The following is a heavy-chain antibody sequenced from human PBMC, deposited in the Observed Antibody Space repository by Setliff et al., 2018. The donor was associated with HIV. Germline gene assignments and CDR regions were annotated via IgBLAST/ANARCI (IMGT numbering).Heavy chain of an antibody. CDR3: ARPTNIDTLYYGSQTFYMYYYGLDV. Sequence: SLRLSCAASGFLFSSYAMSWVRQSPGKGLEWVSGISDSGRSIHYTASVKGRFTISRDNSKNTLYLQMNSLRAEDTAVYFCARPTNIDTLYYGSQTFYMYYYGLDVWGQGTTVTVSS. J-gene: IGHJ6*02. D-gene: IGHD1-26*01. V-gene: IGHV3-23*01. CDR2: ISDSGRSI. CDR1: GFLFSSYA.